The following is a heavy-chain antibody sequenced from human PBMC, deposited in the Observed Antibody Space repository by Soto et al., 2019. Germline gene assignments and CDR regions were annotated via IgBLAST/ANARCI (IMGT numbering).Heavy chain of an antibody. D-gene: IGHD6-13*01. CDR2: IFSNDEK. J-gene: IGHJ5*02. V-gene: IGHV2-26*04. CDR3: ASTYSTSWYWFDP. CDR1: GFSLSNAGLG. Sequence: QVTVKESGPVLVKPTETLTLTCTVSGFSLSNAGLGVSWIRQPPVKALEWLAHIFSNDEKSYSTALTSRLTIPKDTSKSQLVLTMTNMDPVDTATYYCASTYSTSWYWFDPWGQGTLVTVSS.